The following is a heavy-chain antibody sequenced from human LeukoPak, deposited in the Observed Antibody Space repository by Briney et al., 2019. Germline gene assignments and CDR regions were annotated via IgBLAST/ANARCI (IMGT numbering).Heavy chain of an antibody. J-gene: IGHJ6*02. CDR1: GYTFTSYD. V-gene: IGHV1-8*01. Sequence: ASVQFSCKASGYTFTSYDINWVRPATGQGLEWMGWMNPNSGNTGYSQKFQGRVTMTRNTSISTAYMELSSLRSEDTAVYYCARGPRISGGMDVWGQGTTVTVSS. D-gene: IGHD2-15*01. CDR3: ARGPRISGGMDV. CDR2: MNPNSGNT.